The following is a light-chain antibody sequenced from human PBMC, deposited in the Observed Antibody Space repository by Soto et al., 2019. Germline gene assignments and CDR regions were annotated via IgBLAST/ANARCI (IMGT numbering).Light chain of an antibody. CDR3: AAWDDSLNGRV. Sequence: QSVLTQPPSASGTPGQRVTISCSGSSSSIGSNTVNWYQQLPGTAPKLLIYGHNQRPSGVPDRFSGSKSGTSASLAISGLQSEDEGDYYCAAWDDSLNGRVFGGGIKLTVL. CDR1: SSSIGSNT. CDR2: GHN. J-gene: IGLJ2*01. V-gene: IGLV1-44*01.